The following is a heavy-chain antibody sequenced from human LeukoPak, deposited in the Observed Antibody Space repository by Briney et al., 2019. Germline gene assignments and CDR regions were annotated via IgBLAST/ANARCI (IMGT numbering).Heavy chain of an antibody. Sequence: SSETLSLTCTVSGGSISSSSYYWGWIRQPPGKGLEWIGSIYYSGSTYYNPSLKSRVTISVDTSKNQFSLKLSSVTAADTAVYYCARDLMDGSGTMGAENWFDPWGQGTLVTVSS. J-gene: IGHJ5*02. CDR3: ARDLMDGSGTMGAENWFDP. CDR2: IYYSGST. V-gene: IGHV4-39*07. CDR1: GGSISSSSYY. D-gene: IGHD3-10*01.